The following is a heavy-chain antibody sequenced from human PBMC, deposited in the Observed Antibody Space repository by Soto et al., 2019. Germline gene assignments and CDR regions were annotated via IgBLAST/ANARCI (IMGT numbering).Heavy chain of an antibody. J-gene: IGHJ3*02. Sequence: RLSCAATGFVVDRTYMNWVRQAPGKGLEWASVIYSGGGTYYADSVKGRFTISRDTSKNTLHLQMNDLRAEDTALYYCARGGVQDAFDIWGQGTMVTVSS. CDR1: GFVVDRTY. CDR3: ARGGVQDAFDI. D-gene: IGHD1-26*01. CDR2: IYSGGGT. V-gene: IGHV3-53*01.